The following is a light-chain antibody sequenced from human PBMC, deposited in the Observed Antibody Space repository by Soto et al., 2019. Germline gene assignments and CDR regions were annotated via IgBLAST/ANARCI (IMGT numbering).Light chain of an antibody. V-gene: IGKV3-15*01. Sequence: EVVMTQSPATLSVSPGERATLSCRASQSVSTNLAWYQQKPGQAPGLLIYGASTRATGIPARFSGSGSGTEFTLTISSLQSEDFVVYYCQQYNNWPPGTFGQGTEVE. CDR3: QQYNNWPPGT. CDR2: GAS. J-gene: IGKJ1*01. CDR1: QSVSTN.